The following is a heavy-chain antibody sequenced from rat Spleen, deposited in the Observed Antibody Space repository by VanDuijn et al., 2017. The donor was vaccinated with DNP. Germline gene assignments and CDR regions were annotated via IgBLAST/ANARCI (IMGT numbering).Heavy chain of an antibody. CDR2: ISYSGTT. Sequence: EVQLQESGPGLAKPSQSLSLTCSVTGYSITSDYWGWIRKFPGNKMEWMGYISYSGTTAYNPSLRSRISITRDTSKNQFFLQLNSVTTEDTATYYCARGLNYGGYIYSWYFDFWGPGTMVTVSS. D-gene: IGHD1-11*01. CDR3: ARGLNYGGYIYSWYFDF. CDR1: GYSITSDY. J-gene: IGHJ1*01. V-gene: IGHV3-1*01.